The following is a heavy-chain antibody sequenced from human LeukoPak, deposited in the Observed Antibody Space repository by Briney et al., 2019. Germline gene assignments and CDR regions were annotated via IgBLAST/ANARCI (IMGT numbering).Heavy chain of an antibody. Sequence: GESLKISCKGSGYSFTSYWISWVRQMPGKGLEWMGIIYPGDSDTRYSPSFQGQVTISADKSISTAYLQWSSLKASDTATYYCARQGRDYYDTPDPWGQGTLVTVSS. CDR2: IYPGDSDT. CDR1: GYSFTSYW. CDR3: ARQGRDYYDTPDP. J-gene: IGHJ5*02. V-gene: IGHV5-51*01. D-gene: IGHD3-22*01.